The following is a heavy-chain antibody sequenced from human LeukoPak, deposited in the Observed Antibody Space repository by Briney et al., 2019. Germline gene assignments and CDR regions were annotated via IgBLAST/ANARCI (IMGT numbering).Heavy chain of an antibody. CDR1: GFTFSSYW. CDR3: AKRHYYDSSGYLTDFDY. Sequence: PGGSLRLSCAASGFTFSSYWMHWVRQAPGKGLVWVSRINSDGSSTSYADSVKGRFTISRDNAKNTLYLQMNSLRAEDTAVYYCAKRHYYDSSGYLTDFDYWGQGTLVTVSS. CDR2: INSDGSST. V-gene: IGHV3-74*01. J-gene: IGHJ4*02. D-gene: IGHD3-22*01.